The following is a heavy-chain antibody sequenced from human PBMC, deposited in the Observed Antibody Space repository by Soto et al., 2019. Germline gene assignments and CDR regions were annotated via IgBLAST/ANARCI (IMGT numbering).Heavy chain of an antibody. Sequence: QVQLVQSGAEVKKPGSSVKVSCKASGGTFSRYAISWVRQAPGQGLEWMGGIIPIFGTANYAQKFQGRATITADESTSTAYMELSSVRFEDTAVYYCARAIVGPTTTGWLDPWGQGTLVTVSS. J-gene: IGHJ5*02. CDR1: GGTFSRYA. CDR3: ARAIVGPTTTGWLDP. CDR2: IIPIFGTA. D-gene: IGHD1-26*01. V-gene: IGHV1-69*01.